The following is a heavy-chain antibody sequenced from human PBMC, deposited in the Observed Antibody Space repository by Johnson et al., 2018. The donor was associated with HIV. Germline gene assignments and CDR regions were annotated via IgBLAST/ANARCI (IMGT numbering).Heavy chain of an antibody. CDR3: ARDSHNFWTDAFDI. Sequence: VQLVESGGGLVQPGGSLRLSCAASGFTFSSYWMSWVRQAPGKGLEWVANIKQDGSEKCYVDSVKGRFTISRANAKNSLYLQMNRLRAEDTAVYYCARDSHNFWTDAFDIWGQGTMVTVSS. V-gene: IGHV3-7*01. D-gene: IGHD3/OR15-3a*01. J-gene: IGHJ3*02. CDR2: IKQDGSEK. CDR1: GFTFSSYW.